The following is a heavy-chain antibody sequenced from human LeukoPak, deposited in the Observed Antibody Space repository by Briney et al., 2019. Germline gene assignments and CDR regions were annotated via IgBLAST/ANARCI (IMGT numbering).Heavy chain of an antibody. J-gene: IGHJ4*02. CDR3: ARLDVVVPAAIQPYFDY. Sequence: GESLKISCKGSGYSFTSYWIAWVRQMPGKGLEWMGIIYPGDSDTRYSPSFQGQVTISADKSISTAYLQWSSLKASDTAMYYCARLDVVVPAAIQPYFDYWGQGTLVTVSS. V-gene: IGHV5-51*01. CDR2: IYPGDSDT. CDR1: GYSFTSYW. D-gene: IGHD2-2*02.